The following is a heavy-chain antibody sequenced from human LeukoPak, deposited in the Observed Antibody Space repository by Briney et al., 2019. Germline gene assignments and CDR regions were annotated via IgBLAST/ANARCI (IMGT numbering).Heavy chain of an antibody. V-gene: IGHV3-74*01. CDR2: VKYDGSTT. D-gene: IGHD3-9*01. CDR3: ARDLNWLLFDY. CDR1: GFTFSAYW. J-gene: IGHJ4*02. Sequence: GGSLRLSCAASGFTFSAYWMHWVRQAPGKGLVWVSRVKYDGSTTTYADSVRGRFTISRDNAKNILYLQMNSLRVEDTAVYYCARDLNWLLFDYWGQGTLVTVSS.